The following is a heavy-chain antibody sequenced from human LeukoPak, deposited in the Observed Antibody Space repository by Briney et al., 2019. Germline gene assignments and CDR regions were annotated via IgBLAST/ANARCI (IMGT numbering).Heavy chain of an antibody. CDR3: ARGRTGYQLLPTKKDYSYYYVDV. J-gene: IGHJ6*03. CDR1: GGSFSGHY. V-gene: IGHV4-34*01. Sequence: SETLSLTCAVYGGSFSGHYWSWLRQPPGKGLEWIGEINHSGSTNYNPSLKRRVTISVDTSKNQFSLKVSSVTAADTAVYYCARGRTGYQLLPTKKDYSYYYVDVWDKGTTVTVSS. CDR2: INHSGST. D-gene: IGHD2-2*01.